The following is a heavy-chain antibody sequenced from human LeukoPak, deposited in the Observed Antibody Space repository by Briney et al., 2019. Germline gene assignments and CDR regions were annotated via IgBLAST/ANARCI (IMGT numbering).Heavy chain of an antibody. Sequence: SETLSLTCTVSGGSISSYYWSWIRQPPGKGLEWIGYIYYSGSTNYNPSLKSRVSISVDTSKNQFSLKLSSVTAADTAVYYCARYSSSYRYYFDYWGQGTLVTVSS. V-gene: IGHV4-59*01. CDR1: GGSISSYY. D-gene: IGHD6-13*01. J-gene: IGHJ4*02. CDR3: ARYSSSYRYYFDY. CDR2: IYYSGST.